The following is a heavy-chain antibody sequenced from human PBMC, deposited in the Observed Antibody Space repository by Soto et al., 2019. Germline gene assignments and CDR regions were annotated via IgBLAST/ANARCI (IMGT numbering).Heavy chain of an antibody. CDR3: ARDDEGGSYCDLGY. V-gene: IGHV3-30-3*01. CDR2: ILHDGNNK. CDR1: GFTFSNYI. J-gene: IGHJ4*02. D-gene: IGHD3-10*01. Sequence: QVQLVESGGGVVQPGRSLRLSCAASGFTFSNYIMHWVRQAPGKGLEWVAIILHDGNNKYYADSVKGRFTISRDNSKNTLYLQMNSVRTEDTAIYYCARDDEGGSYCDLGYWGQGTLVTVSS.